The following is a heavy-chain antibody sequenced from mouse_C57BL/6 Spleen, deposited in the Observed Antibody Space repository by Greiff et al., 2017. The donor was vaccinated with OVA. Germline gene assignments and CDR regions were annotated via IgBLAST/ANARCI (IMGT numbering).Heavy chain of an antibody. D-gene: IGHD3-1*01. CDR2: IDPSDSET. J-gene: IGHJ4*01. CDR3: ARSHRDGAMDY. V-gene: IGHV1-52*01. Sequence: QVQLQQPGAELVRPGSSVKLSCKASGYTFTSYWMHWVKQRPIQGLEWIGNIDPSDSETHYNQKFKDKATLTVDKSSSTAYMQLSSLTSEDSAVYYCARSHRDGAMDYWGQGTSVTVSS. CDR1: GYTFTSYW.